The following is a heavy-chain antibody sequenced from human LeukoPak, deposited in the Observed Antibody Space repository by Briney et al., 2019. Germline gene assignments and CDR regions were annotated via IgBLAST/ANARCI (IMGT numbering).Heavy chain of an antibody. CDR2: INHSGST. D-gene: IGHD1-26*01. Sequence: PSETLSLTCAVYGGSFSGYYWSWIRQPPGKGLEWIGEINHSGSTNYNPSLKSRVTISVDTSKNQFSLKLSSVTAADTAVYYCARDYSGSYYGWFDPWGQGTLVTVSS. CDR1: GGSFSGYY. J-gene: IGHJ5*02. CDR3: ARDYSGSYYGWFDP. V-gene: IGHV4-34*01.